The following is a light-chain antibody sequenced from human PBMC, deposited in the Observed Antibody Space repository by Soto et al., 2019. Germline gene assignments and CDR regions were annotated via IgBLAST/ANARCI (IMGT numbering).Light chain of an antibody. Sequence: EIVLTQSPGTLSLSPGERATLSCRASQSVTSNYLAWYQQKPGQAPRLLIYAVSSRATGIPDRFSGSGSGTDFTLTISRLEPEDFAVYYCQQDGRSPLTFGGGTKVEIK. V-gene: IGKV3-20*01. CDR1: QSVTSNY. J-gene: IGKJ4*01. CDR2: AVS. CDR3: QQDGRSPLT.